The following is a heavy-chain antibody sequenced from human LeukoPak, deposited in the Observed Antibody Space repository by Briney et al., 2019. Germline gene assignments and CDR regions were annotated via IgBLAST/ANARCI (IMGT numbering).Heavy chain of an antibody. CDR3: ARNAETAIPLPYYFDY. D-gene: IGHD2-21*02. Sequence: SVKVSCKASGGTFSSYAISWVRQAPGQGLEWMGGIIPIFGTANYAQKFQGRVTITADESTSTAYMDLSSLRSEDTAVYYCARNAETAIPLPYYFDYWGQGTLVTVSS. CDR1: GGTFSSYA. CDR2: IIPIFGTA. J-gene: IGHJ4*02. V-gene: IGHV1-69*13.